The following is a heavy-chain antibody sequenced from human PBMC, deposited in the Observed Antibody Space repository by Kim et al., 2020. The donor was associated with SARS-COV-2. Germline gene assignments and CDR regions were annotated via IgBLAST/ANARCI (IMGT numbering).Heavy chain of an antibody. CDR3: ARVPFWGVYDSSGYLAWYFDL. D-gene: IGHD3-22*01. Sequence: ASVKVSCKASGYTFTSYAMNWVRQAPGQGLEWMGWINTNTGNPTYAKGFTGRFVFSLDTSVSTAYLQISSLKAEDTAVYYCARVPFWGVYDSSGYLAWYFDLWGRGTLVTVSS. CDR1: GYTFTSYA. CDR2: INTNTGNP. V-gene: IGHV7-4-1*02. J-gene: IGHJ2*01.